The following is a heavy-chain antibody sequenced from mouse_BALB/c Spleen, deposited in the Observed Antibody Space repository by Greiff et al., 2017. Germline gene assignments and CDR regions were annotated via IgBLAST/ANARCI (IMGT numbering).Heavy chain of an antibody. V-gene: IGHV2-9*02. D-gene: IGHD2-14*01. CDR3: ARDRNYRYDGYYFDY. CDR2: IWAGGST. J-gene: IGHJ2*01. Sequence: QVQLKESGPGLVAPSQSLSITCTVSGFSLTSYGVHWVRQPPGKGLEWLGVIWAGGSTNYNSALMSRLSISKDNSKSQVFLKMNSLQTDDTAMYYCARDRNYRYDGYYFDYWGQGTTLTVSS. CDR1: GFSLTSYG.